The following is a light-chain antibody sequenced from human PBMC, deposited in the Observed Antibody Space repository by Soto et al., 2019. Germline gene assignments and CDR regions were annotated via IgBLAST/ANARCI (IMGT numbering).Light chain of an antibody. CDR2: GAS. J-gene: IGKJ1*01. Sequence: DIQMTQSPSSLSASLGDRVTISCRASQSFSNNLNGYQQKAGKAPKLLIYGASSLQSGVPSRFSGSGSGTEFTLTISSLQPEDFATYSCLQHYSYPWSFGQGTKV. CDR3: LQHYSYPWS. V-gene: IGKV1-17*01. CDR1: QSFSNN.